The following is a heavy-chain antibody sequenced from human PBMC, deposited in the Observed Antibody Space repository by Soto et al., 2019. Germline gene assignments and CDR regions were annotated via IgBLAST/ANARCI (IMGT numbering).Heavy chain of an antibody. Sequence: EVQLLESGGGLVQPGGSLRLSCAASGFTFSSYVMNWVRQAPGKGLEWVSGISGSGGNTYYADSVKGRFTISRDNSKNTPYLQMNSLRAEDTAVYYCARGPRAPPPHGYGMDVWGQGTTVTVSS. CDR3: ARGPRAPPPHGYGMDV. V-gene: IGHV3-23*01. CDR1: GFTFSSYV. J-gene: IGHJ6*02. CDR2: ISGSGGNT.